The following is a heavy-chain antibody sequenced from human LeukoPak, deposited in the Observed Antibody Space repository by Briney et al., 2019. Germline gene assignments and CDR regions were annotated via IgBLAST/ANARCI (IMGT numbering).Heavy chain of an antibody. J-gene: IGHJ4*02. Sequence: GGSMRLSCAVSGFTFSNYDMHWVRQAPGKGLEWVAVIWYDGSNKYYADSVKGRFTISRDNSKNTLYLQMNTLRAEDTAVYYCARDPGGVVYFDYWGQGTLVSVSS. CDR3: ARDPGGVVYFDY. CDR2: IWYDGSNK. V-gene: IGHV3-33*01. D-gene: IGHD2-8*01. CDR1: GFTFSNYD.